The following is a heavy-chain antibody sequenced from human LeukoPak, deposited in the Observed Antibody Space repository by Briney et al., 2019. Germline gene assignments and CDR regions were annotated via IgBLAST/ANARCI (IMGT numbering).Heavy chain of an antibody. J-gene: IGHJ4*02. V-gene: IGHV4-4*07. D-gene: IGHD3-22*01. CDR1: GGSISSYY. CDR3: ARSPYYYDSSSLQ. Sequence: SETLSLTCTVSGGSISSYYWSWIRQPAGKGLEWIGRIYTNESTNYNPSLKSRVTMSVDTSKNQFSLKLSSVTAADTAVYYCARSPYYYDSSSLQWGQGTLVTVSS. CDR2: IYTNEST.